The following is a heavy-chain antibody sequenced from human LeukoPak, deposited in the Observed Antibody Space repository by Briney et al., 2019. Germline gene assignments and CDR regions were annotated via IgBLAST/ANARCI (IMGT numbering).Heavy chain of an antibody. CDR3: ASGVTTPQYYFDY. D-gene: IGHD4-17*01. CDR1: GGSISSGGYY. J-gene: IGHJ4*02. Sequence: SETLSLTCTVAGGSISSGGYYWSWIRQPPGKGLEWIGYIYYSGSTNYNPSLKSRVTISVDTSKNQFSLKLSSVTAADTAVYYCASGVTTPQYYFDYWGQGTLVTVSS. V-gene: IGHV4-61*08. CDR2: IYYSGST.